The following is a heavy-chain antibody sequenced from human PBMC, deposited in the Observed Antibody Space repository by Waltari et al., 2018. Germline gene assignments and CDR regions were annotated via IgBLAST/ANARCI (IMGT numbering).Heavy chain of an antibody. Sequence: QVQLQESGPGLVKPSETLSLTCAVSGYSISSNYYWGWIRQTPGKGLEWIGSVYHSGSTFYNPSLESRVTISVDTSKNQFSLSLKSATAADTGVYYCARGSFYGFWGADYPDAEYFQIWGQGTLVTVSS. CDR3: ARGSFYGFWGADYPDAEYFQI. J-gene: IGHJ1*01. CDR2: VYHSGST. D-gene: IGHD3-3*01. V-gene: IGHV4-38-2*01. CDR1: GYSISSNYY.